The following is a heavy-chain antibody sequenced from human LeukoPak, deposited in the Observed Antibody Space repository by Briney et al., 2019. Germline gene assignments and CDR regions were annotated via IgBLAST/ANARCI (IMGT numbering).Heavy chain of an antibody. J-gene: IGHJ4*02. V-gene: IGHV3-48*04. D-gene: IGHD3-9*01. CDR2: ISSSGSTI. CDR3: ATKTGYRAYYFDY. CDR1: GFTFSSYS. Sequence: SGGSLRLSCAASGFTFSSYSMNWVRQAPGKGLEWVSYISSSGSTIYYADSVKGRFTISRDNAKNSLYLQMNSLRAEDTAVYYCATKTGYRAYYFDYWGQGTLVTVSS.